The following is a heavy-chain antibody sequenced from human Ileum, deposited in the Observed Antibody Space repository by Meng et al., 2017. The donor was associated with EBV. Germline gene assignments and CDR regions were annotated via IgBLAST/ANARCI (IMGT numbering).Heavy chain of an antibody. J-gene: IGHJ4*02. CDR3: ARDLRVGGAFDY. CDR2: VNYNGDS. CDR1: GASVTSSGYY. V-gene: IGHV4-61*08. D-gene: IGHD1-26*01. Sequence: GLVMLDPTETPAFTVTVSGASVTSSGYYWSWLRQSPGKGLEWLGYVNYNGDSTYNPSLKSRVTIFIDTSKKQFYLNLTSATAADTAIYYCARDLRVGGAFDYWGQGTLVTVSS.